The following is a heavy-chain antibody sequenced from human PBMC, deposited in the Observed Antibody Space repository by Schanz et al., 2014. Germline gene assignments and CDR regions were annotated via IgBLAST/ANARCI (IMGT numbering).Heavy chain of an antibody. CDR2: ISDSGDST. CDR1: GFTFSDYY. CDR3: AKHVRSLTGNDY. Sequence: QVQLVDSGGGLVKPGGSLRLSCAASGFTFSDYYMTWIRQAPGKGLEWVSDISDSGDSTHYADSVKGRFTISRDNAKNSLFLQMNSLSAEDTAVYYCAKHVRSLTGNDYWGQGTLVIVSS. J-gene: IGHJ4*02. V-gene: IGHV3-11*01. D-gene: IGHD3-9*01.